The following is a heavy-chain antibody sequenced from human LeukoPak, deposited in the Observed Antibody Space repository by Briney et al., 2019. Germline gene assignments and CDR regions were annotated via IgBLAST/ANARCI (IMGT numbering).Heavy chain of an antibody. Sequence: PSETLSLTCTVSGGSISSYYWSWIRQPPGKGLEWIGYIYYSGSTNYNPSLKSRVTISVDTSKNQFSLKLSSVTAADTAVFYCARHGMGARGDFDYWGQGTLVTVSS. CDR3: ARHGMGARGDFDY. D-gene: IGHD1-26*01. CDR2: IYYSGST. J-gene: IGHJ4*02. CDR1: GGSISSYY. V-gene: IGHV4-59*08.